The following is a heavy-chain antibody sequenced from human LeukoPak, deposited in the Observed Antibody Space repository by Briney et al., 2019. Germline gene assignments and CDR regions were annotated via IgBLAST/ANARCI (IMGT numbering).Heavy chain of an antibody. CDR3: ARVLIEMATIGP. V-gene: IGHV4-34*01. J-gene: IGHJ5*02. CDR2: ISHSGSA. D-gene: IGHD5-24*01. CDR1: GGSFSGYY. Sequence: SETLSLTCDVYGGSFSGYYWSWIRQSPGKGLEWIGEISHSGSATYNPSLKSRVAMSVDTSKKQFSLRVSSVTAADTAVYYCARVLIEMATIGPWGQGTLVTVSS.